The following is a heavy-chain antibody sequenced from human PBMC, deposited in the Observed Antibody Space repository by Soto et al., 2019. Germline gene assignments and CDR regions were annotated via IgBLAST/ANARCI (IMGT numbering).Heavy chain of an antibody. D-gene: IGHD2-15*01. CDR3: ARGEAAPACCR. V-gene: IGHV1-69*13. J-gene: IGHJ4*02. CDR1: GGTFSSYA. Sequence: VKVSCNASGGTFSSYAISWARHAPGQGIEWMGGIIPIFGTANYAQKFQGRVTITADESTSTPYMELSSLRSEDPAVYYCARGEAAPACCRWGQGSLFTVSS. CDR2: IIPIFGTA.